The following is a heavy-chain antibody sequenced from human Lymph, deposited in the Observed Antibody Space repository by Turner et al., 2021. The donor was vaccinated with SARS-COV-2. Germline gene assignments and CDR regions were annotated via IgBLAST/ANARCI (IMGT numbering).Heavy chain of an antibody. CDR2: IYSGGST. CDR1: GFTVSSNY. J-gene: IGHJ4*02. Sequence: EVQLVESGGGLIQPGGSLRLSCAASGFTVSSNYMTWVRQAPGNGLEWVSLIYSGGSTYYADSVKGRFTISRDNSKNTLYLQMNSLRADDTAVYYCARVLPYGDYVDYWGQGTLVTVSS. CDR3: ARVLPYGDYVDY. V-gene: IGHV3-53*01. D-gene: IGHD4-17*01.